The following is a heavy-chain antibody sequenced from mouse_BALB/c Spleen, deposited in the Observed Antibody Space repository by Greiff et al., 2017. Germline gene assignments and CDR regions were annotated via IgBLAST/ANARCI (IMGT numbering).Heavy chain of an antibody. Sequence: QVQLQQSGAELMKPGASVKISCKATGYTFSSYWIEWVKQRPGHGLEWIGEILPGSGSTNYNEKFKGKATFTADTSSNTAYMQLSSLPSEDSAVYYCARSDGYYTWFAYWGQGTLVTVSA. V-gene: IGHV1-9*01. D-gene: IGHD2-3*01. J-gene: IGHJ3*01. CDR3: ARSDGYYTWFAY. CDR2: ILPGSGST. CDR1: GYTFSSYW.